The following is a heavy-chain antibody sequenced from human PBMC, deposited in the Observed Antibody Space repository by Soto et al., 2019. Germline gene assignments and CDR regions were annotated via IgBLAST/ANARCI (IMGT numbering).Heavy chain of an antibody. Sequence: QVQLQQWGAGLLKPSETLSLTCAVYGGSFSGYYWSWIRQPPGKGLEWIGEINHSGSTNYNPSLKIRVTISVDTSKTQFSLKLNSVTAADTAVYYCARGQRGTAMGYYYYYGMDVWGQGTTVTVSS. CDR1: GGSFSGYY. CDR2: INHSGST. CDR3: ARGQRGTAMGYYYYYGMDV. J-gene: IGHJ6*02. V-gene: IGHV4-34*01. D-gene: IGHD5-18*01.